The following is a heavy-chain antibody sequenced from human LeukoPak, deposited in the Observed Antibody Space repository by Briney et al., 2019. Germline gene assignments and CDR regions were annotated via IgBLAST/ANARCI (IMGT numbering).Heavy chain of an antibody. V-gene: IGHV3-21*01. J-gene: IGHJ4*02. CDR3: ASTYSGSYYGHFDY. CDR2: ISSSSSYI. D-gene: IGHD1-26*01. CDR1: GFTFSSYS. Sequence: GGSLRLSCAASGFTFSSYSMNWVRQAPGKGLEWVSPISSSSSYIYYADSVKGRFTISRDNAKNSLYLQMNSLRAEDTAVYYCASTYSGSYYGHFDYWGQGTLVTVSS.